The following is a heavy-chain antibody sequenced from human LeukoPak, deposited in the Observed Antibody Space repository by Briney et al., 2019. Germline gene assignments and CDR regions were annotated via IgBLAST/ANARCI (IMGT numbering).Heavy chain of an antibody. Sequence: GGSLRLSCAASGFTFSSYGMNWVRQAPGKGLEWVAVISYDGSNKYYADSVKGRFTISRDNSKNTLYLQMNSLRAEDTAVYYCAKALKGVVITIANLFDYWGQGTLVTVSS. CDR2: ISYDGSNK. CDR3: AKALKGVVITIANLFDY. CDR1: GFTFSSYG. V-gene: IGHV3-30*18. D-gene: IGHD3-22*01. J-gene: IGHJ4*02.